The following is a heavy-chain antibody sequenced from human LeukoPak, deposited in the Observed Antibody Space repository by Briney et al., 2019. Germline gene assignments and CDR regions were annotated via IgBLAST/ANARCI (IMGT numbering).Heavy chain of an antibody. CDR1: GGSISSTNYY. V-gene: IGHV4-39*07. Sequence: SETLSLTCTVSGGSISSTNYYWGWIRQPPGKGLEWIGSIYYSGSTYYNPSLKSRVTISVDTSKNQFSLKLSSVTAADTAVYYCARDSLNWFDPWGQGTLVTVSS. J-gene: IGHJ5*02. CDR3: ARDSLNWFDP. CDR2: IYYSGST.